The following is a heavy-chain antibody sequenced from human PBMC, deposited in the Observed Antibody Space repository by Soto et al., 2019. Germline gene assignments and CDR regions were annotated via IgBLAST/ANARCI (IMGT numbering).Heavy chain of an antibody. CDR1: GFTFSSYG. D-gene: IGHD5-12*01. CDR3: VRAAGYSGNDYVYYYGRDV. J-gene: IGHJ6*02. CDR2: VGYDGGNK. Sequence: QVQLVESGGGVVQPGRSLRLSCAASGFTFSSYGMHWVRQAPGKGLEWVALVGYDGGNKYYADSVKGRFTISRDNSKNTLYRQMNSLKDEDTAVYYCVRAAGYSGNDYVYYYGRDVWGQGTTGTVS. V-gene: IGHV3-33*01.